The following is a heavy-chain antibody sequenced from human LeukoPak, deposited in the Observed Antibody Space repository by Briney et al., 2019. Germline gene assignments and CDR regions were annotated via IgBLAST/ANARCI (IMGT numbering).Heavy chain of an antibody. CDR2: ISASGGGT. D-gene: IGHD1-26*01. Sequence: AGSLRLSCADSGYTFSSDGMSWVRQAPGTGLEWVSSISASGGGTVYADSVRGRVTISRDNSKNTLYLQIHFLRAEDTAVYSCAKNLLGSGAFSWYFDFWGRGTLVSVSS. CDR1: GYTFSSDG. CDR3: AKNLLGSGAFSWYFDF. J-gene: IGHJ2*01. V-gene: IGHV3-23*01.